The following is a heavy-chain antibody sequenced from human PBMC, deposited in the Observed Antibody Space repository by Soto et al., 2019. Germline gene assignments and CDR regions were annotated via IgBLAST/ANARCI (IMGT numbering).Heavy chain of an antibody. CDR3: ARVRYSSFVLGAFDI. Sequence: SETLSLTCTVSGGSISSGDYYWSWIRQPPGKGLEWIGYIYYSGSTYYNPSLKSRVTISVDTSKNQFSLKLSSVTAADTAVYYCARVRYSSFVLGAFDIWGQGTMVTV. V-gene: IGHV4-30-4*01. CDR1: GGSISSGDYY. CDR2: IYYSGST. D-gene: IGHD6-13*01. J-gene: IGHJ3*02.